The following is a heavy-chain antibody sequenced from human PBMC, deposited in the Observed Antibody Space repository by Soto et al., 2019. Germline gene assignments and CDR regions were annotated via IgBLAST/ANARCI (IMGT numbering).Heavy chain of an antibody. CDR2: IDSDGSTT. Sequence: GGSLRLSCAASGFTFNSYWMHWVRQAPGKGLVWVSRIDSDGSTTAYADSVKGRFTISRDNAENTLYLQMNSLRVDDTAVYYWARVSMSGWYFFDYWGQGALVTVSS. D-gene: IGHD6-19*01. CDR1: GFTFNSYW. CDR3: ARVSMSGWYFFDY. V-gene: IGHV3-74*01. J-gene: IGHJ4*02.